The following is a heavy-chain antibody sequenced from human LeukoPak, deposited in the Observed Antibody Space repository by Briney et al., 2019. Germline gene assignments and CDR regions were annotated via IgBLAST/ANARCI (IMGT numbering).Heavy chain of an antibody. CDR1: GYTFTSYD. Sequence: ASVKVSCKASGYTFTSYDINWVRQATGQGLEWMGWMDPNSGNTGYAQKFQGRVTMTRNTSISTAYMELSILRSEDTAVYYCAREFRVVAPTQGDDYWGQGTLVTVSS. V-gene: IGHV1-8*01. CDR2: MDPNSGNT. J-gene: IGHJ4*02. CDR3: AREFRVVAPTQGDDY. D-gene: IGHD2-15*01.